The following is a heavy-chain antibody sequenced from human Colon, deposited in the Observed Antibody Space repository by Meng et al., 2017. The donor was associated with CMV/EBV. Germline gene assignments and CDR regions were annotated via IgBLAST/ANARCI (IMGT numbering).Heavy chain of an antibody. CDR2: ISSSGSTI. CDR3: AGDGDYIYYYYGMDF. J-gene: IGHJ6*02. D-gene: IGHD4-17*01. Sequence: GGSLRLSCAASGFTFSSYEMNWVRQAPGKGLEWVSYISSSGSTIYYADSVKGRFTISRDNAKNSLYLQMNSLRAEDTAVYYCAGDGDYIYYYYGMDFWGQGTTVTVSS. V-gene: IGHV3-48*03. CDR1: GFTFSSYE.